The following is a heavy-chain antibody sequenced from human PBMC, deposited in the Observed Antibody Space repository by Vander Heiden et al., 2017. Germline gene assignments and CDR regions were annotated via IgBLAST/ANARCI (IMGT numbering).Heavy chain of an antibody. CDR3: ATGTSGSYYFDY. D-gene: IGHD1-26*01. V-gene: IGHV3-30*04. J-gene: IGHJ4*02. CDR2: ISHDGSNK. CDR1: VFPLSGYA. Sequence: QVQLVESGGGVVQPGRSLRLSCAAPVFPLSGYARHWVRQAPGKGLEWGAVISHDGSNKYYADSVKGRFTISRDNSKNTLYLQMNSLRAEDTAVYYCATGTSGSYYFDYWGQGTLVTVSS.